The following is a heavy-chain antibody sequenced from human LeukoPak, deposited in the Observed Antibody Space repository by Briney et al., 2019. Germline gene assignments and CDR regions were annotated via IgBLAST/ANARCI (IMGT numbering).Heavy chain of an antibody. CDR2: ISYDGINK. Sequence: GGSLRLSCAASGFTFSSCGMHWVRQAPGKGLEWVAVISYDGINKYYADSVKGGFTISRDISKNTMYLQMNSLRVEDTAVYYCAKGPSWGMDVWGQGTTVTVSS. J-gene: IGHJ6*02. V-gene: IGHV3-30*18. CDR1: GFTFSSCG. CDR3: AKGPSWGMDV.